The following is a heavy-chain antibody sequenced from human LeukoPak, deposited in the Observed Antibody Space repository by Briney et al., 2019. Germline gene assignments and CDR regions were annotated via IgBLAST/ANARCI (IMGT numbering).Heavy chain of an antibody. D-gene: IGHD4-23*01. Sequence: SVKVSCKASGGTFSSYAISWVRQAPGQGLEWMGGIIPIFGTANYAQKFQGRVTITADGSTSTAYMELSSLRSEDTAVYYCARVSGSRGNSGDFDYWGQGTLVTVSS. CDR1: GGTFSSYA. J-gene: IGHJ4*02. CDR3: ARVSGSRGNSGDFDY. V-gene: IGHV1-69*13. CDR2: IIPIFGTA.